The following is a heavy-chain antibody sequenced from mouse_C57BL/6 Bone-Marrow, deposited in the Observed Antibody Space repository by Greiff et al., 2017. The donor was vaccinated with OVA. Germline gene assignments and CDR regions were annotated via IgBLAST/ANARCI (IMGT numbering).Heavy chain of an antibody. J-gene: IGHJ4*01. V-gene: IGHV14-4*01. D-gene: IGHD1-1*01. Sequence: VQLQQSGAELVRPGASVKLSCTASGFNIKDDYMHWVKQRPEQGLEWIGWIDPENGDTEYASKFQGKATITADTSSNTAYLQLSSLTSEDTAVNYGTTELLLRCAMDYWGQGTSVTVSS. CDR1: GFNIKDDY. CDR2: IDPENGDT. CDR3: TTELLLRCAMDY.